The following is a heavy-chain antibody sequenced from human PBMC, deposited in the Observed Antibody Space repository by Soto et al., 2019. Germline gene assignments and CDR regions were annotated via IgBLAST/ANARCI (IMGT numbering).Heavy chain of an antibody. CDR3: ARADIVVVVAAPRTDAFDI. CDR2: INHSGSN. V-gene: IGHV4-34*01. D-gene: IGHD2-15*01. J-gene: IGHJ3*02. CDR1: GGSFSGYY. Sequence: QVQLQQWGAGLLKPSETLSLTCAVYGGSFSGYYWSWIRQPPGKGLEWIGEINHSGSNNYNPSLKSRVTISVDTSKNQFSLKLSSVNAADTAVYYCARADIVVVVAAPRTDAFDIWGQGTMVTVSS.